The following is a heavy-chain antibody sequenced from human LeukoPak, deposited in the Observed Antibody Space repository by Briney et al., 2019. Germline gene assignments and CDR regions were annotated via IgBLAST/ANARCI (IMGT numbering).Heavy chain of an antibody. V-gene: IGHV4-34*01. D-gene: IGHD6-25*01. CDR2: ISHSERT. CDR3: ARLRQIVAANADPSSGFDH. J-gene: IGHJ4*02. CDR1: GGSFSGYY. Sequence: SETLSLTCAVYGGSFSGYYWTWIRQPPGKGLEWIGEISHSERTNSNPSLKSRVTMSLDTSKNQFSLKLTSVTAADTAVYYCARLRQIVAANADPSSGFDHWGQGTLVTVSS.